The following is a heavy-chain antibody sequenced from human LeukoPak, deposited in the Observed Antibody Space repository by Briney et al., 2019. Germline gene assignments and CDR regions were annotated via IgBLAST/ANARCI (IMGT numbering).Heavy chain of an antibody. V-gene: IGHV3-7*03. CDR3: ARDGYYGSGSYPYFDC. D-gene: IGHD3-10*01. J-gene: IGHJ4*02. CDR2: IKQDGSEK. CDR1: GFTFSNAW. Sequence: RGSLRLSCAASGFTFSNAWMSWVRQAPAGKGLEWVANIKQDGSEKYYMDSVKGRFTISRDNAKNSLYLQMNSLRAEDTAVYYCARDGYYGSGSYPYFDCWGQGTLVTVSS.